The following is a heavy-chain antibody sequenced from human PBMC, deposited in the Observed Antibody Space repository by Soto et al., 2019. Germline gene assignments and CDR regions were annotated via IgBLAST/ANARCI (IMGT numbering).Heavy chain of an antibody. CDR1: GFTFSSYG. CDR3: AREGTMVRGFDC. V-gene: IGHV3-33*01. D-gene: IGHD3-10*01. Sequence: QVQLVESGGGAVQPGRSLRLSCAASGFTFSSYGMNWVRQAPGKGLEWVALIWYDGSNKYYVDSVKGRFSISRDNSKNTLYLQMNSLRTEDTAVYYCAREGTMVRGFDCWGQGTLATVSS. J-gene: IGHJ4*02. CDR2: IWYDGSNK.